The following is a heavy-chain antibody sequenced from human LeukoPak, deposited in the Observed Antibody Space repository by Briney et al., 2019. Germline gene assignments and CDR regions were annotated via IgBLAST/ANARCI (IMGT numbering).Heavy chain of an antibody. V-gene: IGHV3-23*01. J-gene: IGHJ4*02. D-gene: IGHD2-15*01. Sequence: GGSLRLSCAASGFTFSSYAMSWVRQAPGRGLEWVSGTSGSGGSTYYAGSVKGRFTISRDNSKNTLYLQMNSLRVEDTAVYYCAKNGGSQCYSHLDSWGQGTLVTVSS. CDR3: AKNGGSQCYSHLDS. CDR2: TSGSGGST. CDR1: GFTFSSYA.